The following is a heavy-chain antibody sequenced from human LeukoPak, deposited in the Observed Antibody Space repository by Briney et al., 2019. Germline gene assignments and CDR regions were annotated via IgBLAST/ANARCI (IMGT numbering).Heavy chain of an antibody. CDR2: INHTGRT. Sequence: SETLSLTCAVSGGSFSDFSWSWIRQSPRRGLEWIGEINHTGRTNYNPSLKSRVTISADTSKNHFSLNLTSVTAADTTVYYCVSGWWFDYWGQGTLVTVSS. J-gene: IGHJ4*02. CDR3: VSGWWFDY. V-gene: IGHV4-34*01. D-gene: IGHD2-8*02. CDR1: GGSFSDFS.